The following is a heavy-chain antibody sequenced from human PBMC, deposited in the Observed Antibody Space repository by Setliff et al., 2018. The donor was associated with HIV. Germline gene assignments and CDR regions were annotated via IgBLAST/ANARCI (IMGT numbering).Heavy chain of an antibody. CDR2: IYHTGKT. CDR3: ASRVYYYDESRILREEGFVP. Sequence: ASETLSLTCSVSGGSISDNKYYWSWIRQPPGEGLEWTGSIYHTGKTYYNSALKNRLTISVDTSKNQFSLELSSVTAADTAVYYCASRVYYYDESRILREEGFVPWGQGTLVTVS. D-gene: IGHD3-22*01. V-gene: IGHV4-39*01. J-gene: IGHJ5*02. CDR1: GGSISDNKYY.